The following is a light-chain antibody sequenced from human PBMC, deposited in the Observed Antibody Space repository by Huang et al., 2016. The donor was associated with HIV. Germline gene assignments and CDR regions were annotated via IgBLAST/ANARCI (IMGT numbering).Light chain of an antibody. CDR2: GAS. CDR3: QQYNDWYT. CDR1: QNVSNN. Sequence: EIVMTQSPATLSVSPGGRATLSCRASQNVSNNLAWYHQKPGQAPRLLIYGASTRATGIPARFSGSGSGTEVTLTISSLQSEDFAVYYCQQYNDWYTFAQGTRLEIK. V-gene: IGKV3-15*01. J-gene: IGKJ2*01.